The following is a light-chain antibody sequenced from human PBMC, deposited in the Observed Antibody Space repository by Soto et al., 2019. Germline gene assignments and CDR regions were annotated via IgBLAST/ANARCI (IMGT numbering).Light chain of an antibody. Sequence: DIQMTQSPTSLSASVGDRVTITCRASQSISRYLNWYQQKPGKAPKLLIYGASTLQGGVPSRFSGSGSGADFTLTINSLQPEDFASYFCHQSYSTPHTFGQGTKLETK. J-gene: IGKJ2*01. CDR3: HQSYSTPHT. CDR2: GAS. CDR1: QSISRY. V-gene: IGKV1-39*01.